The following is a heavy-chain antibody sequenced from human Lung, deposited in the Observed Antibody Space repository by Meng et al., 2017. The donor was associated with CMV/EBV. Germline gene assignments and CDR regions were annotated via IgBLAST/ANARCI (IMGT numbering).Heavy chain of an antibody. V-gene: IGHV2-5*02. CDR3: ARAAARPSDWFDP. CDR2: IYGDDEK. J-gene: IGHJ5*02. D-gene: IGHD6-6*01. CDR1: GFSLSTSGVG. Sequence: QITLKESGPTLVEPKQTLTLTCTFSGFSLSTSGVGVGWIRQPPGKALECLAIIYGDDEKRYSPSLESRLTVTKDTSKNQVVLTMTNMVPVDTATYYCARAAARPSDWFDPWGQGTLVTVSS.